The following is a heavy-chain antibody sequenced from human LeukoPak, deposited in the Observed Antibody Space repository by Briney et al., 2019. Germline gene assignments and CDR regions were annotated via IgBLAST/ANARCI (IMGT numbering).Heavy chain of an antibody. J-gene: IGHJ4*02. V-gene: IGHV3-30*02. Sequence: GGSLRLSCAASGFTFSSYGMHWVRQAPGKGLEWVAFIRYDGSNKYYADSVKGRFTISRDNSKNTLYLQMNSLRAENTAVYYCAKDLGGGSPNPYFDYWGQGTLVTVSS. CDR1: GFTFSSYG. CDR3: AKDLGGGSPNPYFDY. D-gene: IGHD3-16*01. CDR2: IRYDGSNK.